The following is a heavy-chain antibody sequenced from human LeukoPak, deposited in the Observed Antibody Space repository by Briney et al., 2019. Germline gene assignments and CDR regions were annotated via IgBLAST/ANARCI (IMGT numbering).Heavy chain of an antibody. CDR1: GFTFSSYA. CDR3: ARGRRMNSSGLNWFDP. V-gene: IGHV3-23*01. CDR2: ISGSGGST. D-gene: IGHD6-19*01. Sequence: GGSLRLSCAASGFTFSSYAMSWVRQAPGKGLEWVSAISGSGGSTYYADSVKGRFTISRDNSKNTLYLQMNSLRAEDTAVYYCARGRRMNSSGLNWFDPWGQGTLVTVSS. J-gene: IGHJ5*02.